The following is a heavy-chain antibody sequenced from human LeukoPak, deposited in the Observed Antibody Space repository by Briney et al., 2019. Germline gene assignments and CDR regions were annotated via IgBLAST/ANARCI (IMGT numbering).Heavy chain of an antibody. D-gene: IGHD5-24*01. Sequence: GGSLRLSCAASGFTFSSYAMSWVRQAPGKGLEWVSAISGSGGSTYYADSVKGRFTISRDSSKNTLYLQMNSLRAEDTAVYYCAKIEMATILGYWGQGTLVTVSS. V-gene: IGHV3-23*01. CDR2: ISGSGGST. CDR1: GFTFSSYA. CDR3: AKIEMATILGY. J-gene: IGHJ4*02.